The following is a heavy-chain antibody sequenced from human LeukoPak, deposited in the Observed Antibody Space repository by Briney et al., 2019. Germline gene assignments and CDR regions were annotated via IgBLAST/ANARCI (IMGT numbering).Heavy chain of an antibody. D-gene: IGHD2-8*01. Sequence: GGSLRLSCAASGFTFITYGMSWVRQAPGKGLEWVSSISGGAGRTYYADSVRGRFTISRDNSKNTLYLQMNSLRAEDTAVYSCAKGGVSAGNRPIDPWGQGTLVTVSS. V-gene: IGHV3-23*01. CDR1: GFTFITYG. J-gene: IGHJ5*02. CDR2: ISGGAGRT. CDR3: AKGGVSAGNRPIDP.